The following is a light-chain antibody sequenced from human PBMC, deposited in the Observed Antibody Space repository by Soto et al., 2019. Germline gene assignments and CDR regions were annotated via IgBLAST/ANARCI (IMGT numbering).Light chain of an antibody. Sequence: DIQMTQSPSTLSASVGDRVTITCRASQSISSWLAWYQQKPGKAPKLLIYKASSLESGVTSRFSSSGSGTEFTLTISSLQPDDFATYYCQQYNSYPWTFGQGTKVEIK. CDR2: KAS. V-gene: IGKV1-5*03. J-gene: IGKJ1*01. CDR3: QQYNSYPWT. CDR1: QSISSW.